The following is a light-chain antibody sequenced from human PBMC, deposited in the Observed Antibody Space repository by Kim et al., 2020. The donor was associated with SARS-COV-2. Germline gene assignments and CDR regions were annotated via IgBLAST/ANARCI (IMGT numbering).Light chain of an antibody. CDR2: GAP. J-gene: IGKJ2*01. Sequence: PGERPPLSCKARQSRSSEYLAVYPETAGQPPSLLIWGAPRRAAGIPDGFRGSGCETDFPLTSSRLEPEDCAVYFCQKYTRAPPAYTLGQGTKL. V-gene: IGKV3-20*01. CDR3: QKYTRAPPAYT. CDR1: QSRSSEY.